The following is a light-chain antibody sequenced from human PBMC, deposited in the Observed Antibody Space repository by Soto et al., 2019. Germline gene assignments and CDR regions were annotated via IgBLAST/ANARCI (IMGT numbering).Light chain of an antibody. CDR3: SSYTSSSTSVV. CDR1: SSDVGTYNY. CDR2: DVS. V-gene: IGLV2-14*01. J-gene: IGLJ2*01. Sequence: QSVLTQPASVSGSPGQSIIISCTGTSSDVGTYNYVSWYQQHPGKAPKLMIYDVSNRPSGVSDRFSGSKSGNTASLTISGLQAEDEADYYCSSYTSSSTSVVFGGGTKVTVL.